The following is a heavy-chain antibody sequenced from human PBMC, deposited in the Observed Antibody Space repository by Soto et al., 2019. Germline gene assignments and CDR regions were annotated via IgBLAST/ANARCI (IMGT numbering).Heavy chain of an antibody. Sequence: QVQLVQSGAEVKKPGSSVKVSCKASGGTFSSYAISWVRQSPGQGLEWMGGIIPIFGTANYAQKFQGRVTITADKYTSTAYMELSRLRSEDTAVYYCARGWFMDCSGGSCYISWFDPWGQGTLVTVSS. J-gene: IGHJ5*02. V-gene: IGHV1-69*06. CDR1: GGTFSSYA. D-gene: IGHD2-15*01. CDR3: ARGWFMDCSGGSCYISWFDP. CDR2: IIPIFGTA.